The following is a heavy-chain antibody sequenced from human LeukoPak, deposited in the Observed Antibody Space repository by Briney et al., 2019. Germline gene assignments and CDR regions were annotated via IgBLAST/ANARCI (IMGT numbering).Heavy chain of an antibody. D-gene: IGHD1-26*01. V-gene: IGHV3-13*01. CDR2: IGTAGDT. CDR1: GFTFSNHA. CDR3: ARQKASHGNFDY. J-gene: IGHJ4*02. Sequence: GGSLRLSCAASGFTFSNHAMHWVRQATGKGLEWVSAIGTAGDTFYPGSVKGRFTISRENAKNSLFLQMNSLGAEDTAVYYCARQKASHGNFDYWGQGTLVTVSS.